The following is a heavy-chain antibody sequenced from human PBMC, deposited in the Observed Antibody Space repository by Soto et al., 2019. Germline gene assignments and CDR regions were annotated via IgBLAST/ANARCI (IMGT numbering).Heavy chain of an antibody. CDR1: GFTFSSYS. V-gene: IGHV3-21*01. CDR2: ISSSSSYI. Sequence: GGSLRLSCAASGFTFSSYSMNWVRQAPGKGLEWVSSISSSSSYIYYADSVKGRFTISRDNAKNSLYLQMNSLRAEDTAVYYCARVVVVAATPFHFDYWGQGTLVTVSS. CDR3: ARVVVVAATPFHFDY. J-gene: IGHJ4*02. D-gene: IGHD2-15*01.